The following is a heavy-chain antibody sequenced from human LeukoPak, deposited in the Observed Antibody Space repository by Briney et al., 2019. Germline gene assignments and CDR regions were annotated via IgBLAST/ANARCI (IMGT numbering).Heavy chain of an antibody. Sequence: ASVKVSCKTSGYSENFYGITWVRQVAGQGLEWMGWISAQHGQTEYAPNSQDRVTMTTDTYTNTAYMELKSLRSDDTAVYYCARGALDGYNIPDAFDIWGQGTMVTVSS. CDR2: ISAQHGQT. CDR1: GYSENFYG. V-gene: IGHV1-18*01. CDR3: ARGALDGYNIPDAFDI. J-gene: IGHJ3*02. D-gene: IGHD5-24*01.